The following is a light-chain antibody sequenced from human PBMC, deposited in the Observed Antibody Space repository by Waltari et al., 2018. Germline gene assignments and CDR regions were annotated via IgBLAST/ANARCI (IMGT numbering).Light chain of an antibody. CDR3: QQRSLWPLT. J-gene: IGKJ4*01. CDR2: DTS. CDR1: ESVSRY. Sequence: EIVLTQSPATLSLFAGERATLSCRASESVSRYLGWYQQKPGQAPRLLICDTSIRATGVPARFIGSGYGTDFTLTISSLEPEDFALYFCQQRSLWPLTFGGGTKVEI. V-gene: IGKV3-11*01.